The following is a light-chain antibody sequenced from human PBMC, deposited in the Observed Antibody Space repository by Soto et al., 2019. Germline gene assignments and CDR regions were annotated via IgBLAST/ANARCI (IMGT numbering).Light chain of an antibody. CDR3: QSYESSLSGWI. V-gene: IGLV1-40*01. J-gene: IGLJ2*01. CDR2: GNT. Sequence: QSVLTHPPSMSGAPGQGVTISCTGSSSNIGAGYDVHWYQQVPGTAPKLLIYGNTNRPSGVPDRFSASKSGTSASLAISGLQAEDEADYYCQSYESSLSGWIFGGGTKLTVL. CDR1: SSNIGAGYD.